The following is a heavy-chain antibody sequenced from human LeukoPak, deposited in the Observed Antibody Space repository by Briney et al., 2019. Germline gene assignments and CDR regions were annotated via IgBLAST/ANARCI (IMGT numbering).Heavy chain of an antibody. CDR2: ISSSSSYT. CDR1: GFTFSDYY. Sequence: PGGSLRLSCAASGFTFSDYYMSWIRQAPGKGLEWVSYISSSSSYTNYADSVKGRFTISRDNAKNSLYLQMNSLRAEDTAAYYRARDGPTYYYDSSGYLNAFDIWGQGTMVTVSS. V-gene: IGHV3-11*06. CDR3: ARDGPTYYYDSSGYLNAFDI. D-gene: IGHD3-22*01. J-gene: IGHJ3*02.